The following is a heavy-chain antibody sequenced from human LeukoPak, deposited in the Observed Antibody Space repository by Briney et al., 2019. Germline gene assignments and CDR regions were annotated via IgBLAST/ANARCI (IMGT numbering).Heavy chain of an antibody. J-gene: IGHJ6*03. CDR1: GGTFSSYA. CDR3: ATKFPSITIFGVVLIEDYYYYYMDV. CDR2: IIPIFGTA. Sequence: SVKVSCTASGGTFSSYAISWVRQAPGQGLEWMGGIIPIFGTANYAQKFQGRVTITTDESTSTAYMELSSLRSEDTAVYYCATKFPSITIFGVVLIEDYYYYYMDVWGKGTTVTVSS. V-gene: IGHV1-69*05. D-gene: IGHD3-3*01.